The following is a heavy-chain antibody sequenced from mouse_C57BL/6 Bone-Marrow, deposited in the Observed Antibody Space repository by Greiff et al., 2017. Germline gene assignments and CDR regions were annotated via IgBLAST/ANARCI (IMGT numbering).Heavy chain of an antibody. CDR2: SRNKANDYTT. V-gene: IGHV7-1*01. CDR1: GFTFSDFY. Sequence: DVMLVESGGGLVQSGRSLRLSCATSGFTFSDFYMEWVRQAPGKGLEWIAASRNKANDYTTEYSASVKGRFIVSRDTAQSILYLQMKALRAEDTAMYYCAREGGYYGSRGMDYWGQGTAGTVSS. D-gene: IGHD1-1*01. CDR3: AREGGYYGSRGMDY. J-gene: IGHJ4*01.